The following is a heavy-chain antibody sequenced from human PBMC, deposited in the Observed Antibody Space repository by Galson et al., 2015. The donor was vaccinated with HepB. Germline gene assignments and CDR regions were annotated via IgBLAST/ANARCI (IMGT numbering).Heavy chain of an antibody. V-gene: IGHV3-30*04. D-gene: IGHD6-13*01. Sequence: SLRLSCAASGFTFSSYAMHWVRQAPGKGLEWVAVISYDGSNKYYADSVKGRFTISRDNSKNTLYLQMNSLRAEDTAVYYCARDSWAAAYPRGPFGYWGQGTLVTVSS. CDR2: ISYDGSNK. J-gene: IGHJ4*02. CDR1: GFTFSSYA. CDR3: ARDSWAAAYPRGPFGY.